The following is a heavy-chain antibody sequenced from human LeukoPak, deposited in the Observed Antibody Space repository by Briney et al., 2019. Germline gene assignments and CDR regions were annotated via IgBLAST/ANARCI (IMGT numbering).Heavy chain of an antibody. D-gene: IGHD3-10*01. CDR3: ASLYGSGSYEYYYYYMDV. Sequence: SVKVSCKASGGTFSSYAINWVRQAPGQGLEWMGGIIPTFGTANYAQKFQGRVTITADKSTSTAYMELSSLRSEDTAVYYCASLYGSGSYEYYYYYMDVWGKGTTVTVSS. CDR2: IIPTFGTA. V-gene: IGHV1-69*06. CDR1: GGTFSSYA. J-gene: IGHJ6*03.